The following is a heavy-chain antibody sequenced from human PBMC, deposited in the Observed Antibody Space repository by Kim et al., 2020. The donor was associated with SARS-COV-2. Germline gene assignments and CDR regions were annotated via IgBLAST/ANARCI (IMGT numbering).Heavy chain of an antibody. CDR1: GFTVSTNY. CDR3: ARVRYGDYGFDY. CDR2: IYSDGSA. V-gene: IGHV3-53*01. D-gene: IGHD4-17*01. Sequence: GGSLRLSCAASGFTVSTNYMIWVRQAPGKGLEWVSFIYSDGSASYADSVKGRFTISRDNSKNTLFLQMNSLRAEDTAVYFCARVRYGDYGFDYWGQGTLVTVSS. J-gene: IGHJ4*02.